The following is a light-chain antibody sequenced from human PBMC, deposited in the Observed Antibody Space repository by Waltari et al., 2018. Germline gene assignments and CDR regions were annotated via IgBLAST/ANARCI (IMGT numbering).Light chain of an antibody. J-gene: IGLJ1*01. CDR2: DDG. CDR3: QVWDSGSDHYV. CDR1: KIGSKN. Sequence: SYVLTQPPSVSVAPGQTARITCEGNKIGSKNVNWYQHRPGQAPVLVVYDDGDRPSGMPERFSGSNSGNTATLTISRVEAGDEADYYCQVWDSGSDHYVFGTVTTVTVL. V-gene: IGLV3-21*02.